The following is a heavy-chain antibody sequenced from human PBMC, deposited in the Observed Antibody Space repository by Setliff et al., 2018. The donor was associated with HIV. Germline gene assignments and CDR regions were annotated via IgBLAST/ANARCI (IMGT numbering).Heavy chain of an antibody. J-gene: IGHJ4*02. CDR1: GYNFTSNW. CDR3: ARSLCYYDSCGYYYNY. D-gene: IGHD3-22*01. V-gene: IGHV5-51*01. Sequence: GESLKISCKGSGYNFTSNWIGWVRQMPGKGLEWMGIIHPVDSDTRYSPSFQGQVTISVDKSINTAYLQWNSLKASDTAMYYCARSLCYYDSCGYYYNYWGQGTLVTVSS. CDR2: IHPVDSDT.